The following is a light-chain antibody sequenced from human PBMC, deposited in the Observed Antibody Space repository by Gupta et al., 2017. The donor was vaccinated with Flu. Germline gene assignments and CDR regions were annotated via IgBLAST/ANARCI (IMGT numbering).Light chain of an antibody. V-gene: IGKV1-39*01. J-gene: IGKJ2*01. CDR1: QSIGTH. Sequence: DIQMTQSPPSLSASVGDRVTITCRASQSIGTHLSWYQQKPGKAPELLSYDASTLLSGVPLRVSGRGSGTDVTLAIRSLEPEDVATDHCKKNHTVPLTCGKGTKLDIK. CDR3: KKNHTVPLT. CDR2: DAS.